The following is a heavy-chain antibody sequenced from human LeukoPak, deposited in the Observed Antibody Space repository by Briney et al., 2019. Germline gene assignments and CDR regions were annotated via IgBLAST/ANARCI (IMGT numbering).Heavy chain of an antibody. CDR3: ARDAKWEPRAGNWFDP. Sequence: ASVKVSCKASGYTFTSYGISWVRQAPGQGLEWMGWISAYNGNTNYAQKLQGRVTMTTDTSTSTAYMELRSLRSDDPAVYYCARDAKWEPRAGNWFDPWGQGTLVTVSS. CDR1: GYTFTSYG. D-gene: IGHD1-26*01. J-gene: IGHJ5*02. V-gene: IGHV1-18*01. CDR2: ISAYNGNT.